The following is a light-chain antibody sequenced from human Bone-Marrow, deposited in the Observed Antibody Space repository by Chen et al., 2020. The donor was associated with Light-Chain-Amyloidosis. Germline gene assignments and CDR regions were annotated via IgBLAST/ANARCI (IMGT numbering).Light chain of an antibody. CDR1: SSDVGGDNH. CDR3: SSDPITITLV. CDR2: EVT. V-gene: IGLV2-14*01. J-gene: IGLJ1*01. Sequence: QSALTQPASVSGSPGQSITISCTGTSSDVGGDNHVSWYQQHPDKAPKLMIYEVTNRPSWVPDRFSGSKSDNTVSLTSSGLQTEDEADYFCSSDPITITLVFGSGTRVTGL.